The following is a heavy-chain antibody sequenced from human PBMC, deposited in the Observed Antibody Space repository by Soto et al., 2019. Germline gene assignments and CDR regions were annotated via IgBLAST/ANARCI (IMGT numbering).Heavy chain of an antibody. CDR3: ARAHNSGTYSFS. CDR2: IGAYSGYT. CDR1: GYIFTTSG. D-gene: IGHD3-10*01. J-gene: IGHJ5*02. Sequence: QIQLQQSGAEVKKPGASVKVSCKASGYIFTTSGITWVRQAPGQGLEWMGWIGAYSGYTVYAQKVEGRVSMTTDTSKSTAYMELRSLRSDDTAVYYCARAHNSGTYSFSWGQGTLVTVSS. V-gene: IGHV1-18*01.